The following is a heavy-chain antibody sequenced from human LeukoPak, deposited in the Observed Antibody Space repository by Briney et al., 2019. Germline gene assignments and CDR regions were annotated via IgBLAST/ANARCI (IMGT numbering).Heavy chain of an antibody. Sequence: PGGSLRLSCAASGFTFSSYAMSWVRQAPGKGLEWVSAISGSGGSTYYADSVKGRFTISRDNSKNTLYLQMNSLRAEDTAAYYCAKDPLTFGGVIVSNWGQGTLVTVSS. D-gene: IGHD3-16*02. CDR3: AKDPLTFGGVIVSN. V-gene: IGHV3-23*01. CDR2: ISGSGGST. CDR1: GFTFSSYA. J-gene: IGHJ4*02.